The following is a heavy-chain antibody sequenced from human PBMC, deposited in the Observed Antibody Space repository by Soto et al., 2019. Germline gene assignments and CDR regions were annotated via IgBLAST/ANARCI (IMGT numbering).Heavy chain of an antibody. CDR1: GFTFIIYA. V-gene: IGHV3-30*03. Sequence: GSLRLSCAASGFTFIIYAMHWVRQAPCTGLEWVAVISYDGTKTYYADSVKGRFTISRDNSKNTVYLQMNSLRDEDTAVYYCAYYLAPPTEWPTGAFGHWGQGPLV. CDR2: ISYDGTKT. CDR3: AYYLAPPTEWPTGAFGH. D-gene: IGHD3-3*01. J-gene: IGHJ4*02.